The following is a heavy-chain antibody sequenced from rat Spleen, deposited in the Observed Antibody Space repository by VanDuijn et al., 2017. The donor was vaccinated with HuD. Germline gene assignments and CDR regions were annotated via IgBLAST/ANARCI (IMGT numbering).Heavy chain of an antibody. Sequence: EVQLVESGGGLVQPGRSLKLSCAASGFTFSNYYMARVRQAPTKGLEWVASISPGGVNTYYRDSVKGRFTISRDNAKSTLYLQMDSLRSEDTATYYCTTVVGDSYWYFDFWGPGTMVTVSS. CDR2: ISPGGVNT. CDR3: TTVVGDSYWYFDF. J-gene: IGHJ1*01. D-gene: IGHD4-2*01. V-gene: IGHV5-27*01. CDR1: GFTFSNYY.